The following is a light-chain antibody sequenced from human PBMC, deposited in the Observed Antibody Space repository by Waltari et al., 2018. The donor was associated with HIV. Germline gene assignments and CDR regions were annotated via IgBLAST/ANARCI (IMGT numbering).Light chain of an antibody. CDR2: EVS. Sequence: QSALTQPASVSGSPGQSITIPCTGTSSDVGGYNYVSWYQQHPGKAPKPMINEVSKRPSGVTNRVSGSKSGNTASLTIAGLQAEDGADYYCSSYTGSSTWVFGGGTKLTVL. CDR3: SSYTGSSTWV. CDR1: SSDVGGYNY. V-gene: IGLV2-14*01. J-gene: IGLJ3*02.